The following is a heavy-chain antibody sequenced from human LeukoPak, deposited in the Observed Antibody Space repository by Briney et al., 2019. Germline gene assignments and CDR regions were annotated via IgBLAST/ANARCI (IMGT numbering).Heavy chain of an antibody. CDR3: AKGPLLWD. CDR1: GFTFSSYA. J-gene: IGHJ4*02. D-gene: IGHD2/OR15-2a*01. CDR2: FSGSGGST. Sequence: GGSLRLSCAASGFTFSSYAMSWVRQAPGKGLECISGFSGSGGSTYYADSVKGRFTISRDNSKNTLYLQMNSLRAKDTAVYYCAKGPLLWDWGQGTLVTVSS. V-gene: IGHV3-23*01.